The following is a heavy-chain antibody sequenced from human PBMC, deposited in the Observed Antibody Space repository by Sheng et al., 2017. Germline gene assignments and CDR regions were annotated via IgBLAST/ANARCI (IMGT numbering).Heavy chain of an antibody. J-gene: IGHJ5*02. Sequence: QVQLVQSGAEVKKPGSSVKVSCKASGGTFSSYAISWVRQAPGQGLEWMGGIIPIFGTANYAQKFQGRVTITTDESTSTAYMELSSLRSEDTAVYYCARGRWRYCSSTSCYGWFDPWGQGTLVTVSS. CDR2: IIPIFGTA. CDR1: GGTFSSYA. V-gene: IGHV1-69*05. CDR3: ARGRWRYCSSTSCYGWFDP. D-gene: IGHD2-2*01.